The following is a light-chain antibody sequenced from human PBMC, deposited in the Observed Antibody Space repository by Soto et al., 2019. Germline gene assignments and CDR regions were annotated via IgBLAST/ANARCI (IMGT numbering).Light chain of an antibody. CDR3: QQSYSTPSIT. Sequence: DIQMTQSPSSLSASVGDRVTITCRASQNISNYLNWYQHRPGKAPNLLIYAASNLQSGVPSKFSASGSGTDFALTISSLQPEDFVTYYCQQSYSTPSITFGQGTRLEIK. CDR1: QNISNY. J-gene: IGKJ5*01. V-gene: IGKV1-39*01. CDR2: AAS.